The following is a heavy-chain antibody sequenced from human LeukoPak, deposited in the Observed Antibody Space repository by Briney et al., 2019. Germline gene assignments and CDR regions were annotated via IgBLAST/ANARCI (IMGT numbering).Heavy chain of an antibody. J-gene: IGHJ5*02. V-gene: IGHV3-66*03. Sequence: PGGSLRVSCAVSGITLSNYGLSWVRQARGKGLEWVSLIRDSGETFYADSVKGRFTISRDNSKNTMNLQMNRLRVEDTAVYFCARDRAVTQDWVEFDPWGQGTLVTVSS. D-gene: IGHD4-17*01. CDR2: IRDSGET. CDR3: ARDRAVTQDWVEFDP. CDR1: GITLSNYG.